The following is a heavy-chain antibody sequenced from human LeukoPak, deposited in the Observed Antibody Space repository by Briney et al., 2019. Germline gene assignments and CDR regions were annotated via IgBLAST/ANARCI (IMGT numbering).Heavy chain of an antibody. D-gene: IGHD2-2*01. Sequence: GGSLRLSCAASRFVFSNYWMTWVRQAPGKGLEWVSSISSSSSYIYYADSVKGRFTISRDNAKNSLYLQMNSLRAEDTAVYYCARDPYCSSTSCYYDYWGQGTLVTVSS. CDR3: ARDPYCSSTSCYYDY. CDR2: ISSSSSYI. CDR1: RFVFSNYW. J-gene: IGHJ4*02. V-gene: IGHV3-21*01.